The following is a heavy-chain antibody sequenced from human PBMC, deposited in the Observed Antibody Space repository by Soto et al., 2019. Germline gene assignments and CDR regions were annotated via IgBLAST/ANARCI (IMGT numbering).Heavy chain of an antibody. CDR1: GFSFTTYG. V-gene: IGHV3-33*06. D-gene: IGHD2-21*01. CDR3: AKDGGGGAVVPDY. J-gene: IGHJ4*02. Sequence: QVPLVESGGGVVQPGRSLRLSCAASGFSFTTYGMHWVRQAPGEGLEWVAVIWYDGSNKYYADSVKGRFTISRDTSKNPLYMQMNSLGAENTAVYYWAKDGGGGAVVPDYWGQGTLVTVSS. CDR2: IWYDGSNK.